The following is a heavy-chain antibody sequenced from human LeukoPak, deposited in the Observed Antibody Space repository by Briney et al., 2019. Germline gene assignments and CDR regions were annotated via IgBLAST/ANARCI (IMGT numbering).Heavy chain of an antibody. V-gene: IGHV4-30-2*01. Sequence: SQTLSLTCAVSGGSISSGGYSWSWIRQPPGKGLEWIGYIYHSGSTYYNPSLKSRVTISVDRSKNQFSLKLSSVTAADTAVYYCARGRAVDYWGQGTLVTVSS. CDR1: GGSISSGGYS. CDR3: ARGRAVDY. J-gene: IGHJ4*02. CDR2: IYHSGST. D-gene: IGHD6-19*01.